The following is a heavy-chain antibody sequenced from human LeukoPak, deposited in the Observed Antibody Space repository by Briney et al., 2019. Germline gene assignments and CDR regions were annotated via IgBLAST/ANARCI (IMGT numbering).Heavy chain of an antibody. D-gene: IGHD6-19*01. J-gene: IGHJ4*02. CDR3: AKDGSHSSGWLGYFDY. Sequence: GRSLRLSCAASGFTFSSYGMHWVRQAPGKGLEWVAAISYDGSNKYYADSVKGRFTISRDNSKNTLYLQMNSLRAEDTAVYYCAKDGSHSSGWLGYFDYWGQGTLVTVSS. CDR2: ISYDGSNK. CDR1: GFTFSSYG. V-gene: IGHV3-30*18.